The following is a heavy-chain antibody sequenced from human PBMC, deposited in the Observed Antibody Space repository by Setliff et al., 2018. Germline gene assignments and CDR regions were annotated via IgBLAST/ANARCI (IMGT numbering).Heavy chain of an antibody. CDR3: ARDRIGPYLSYMDG. V-gene: IGHV3-30-3*01. Sequence: GGSLRLSCAASGFNFGAYVMHWVRQAPGKGLEWVALISYDTTKTYYADSLEGRFTISRDNSRNTLYLQMNSLRGEDTAVYYCARDRIGPYLSYMDGWGKGTTVTVSS. CDR2: ISYDTTKT. D-gene: IGHD2-21*01. CDR1: GFNFGAYV. J-gene: IGHJ6*03.